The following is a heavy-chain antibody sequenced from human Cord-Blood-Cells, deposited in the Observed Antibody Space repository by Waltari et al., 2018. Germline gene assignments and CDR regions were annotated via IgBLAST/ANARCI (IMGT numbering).Heavy chain of an antibody. D-gene: IGHD4-17*01. CDR2: IYYSGST. V-gene: IGHV4-59*01. CDR3: ARQGPSYGDYDY. Sequence: QVQLQESGPGLVKPSATLSLTCTVSGGSISSYYWSWIRQPPGKGLEWIGYIYYSGSTNYNPSLKSRVTISLDTSKNQFSLKLSSVTAADTAVYYCARQGPSYGDYDYWGQVTLVTVSS. J-gene: IGHJ4*02. CDR1: GGSISSYY.